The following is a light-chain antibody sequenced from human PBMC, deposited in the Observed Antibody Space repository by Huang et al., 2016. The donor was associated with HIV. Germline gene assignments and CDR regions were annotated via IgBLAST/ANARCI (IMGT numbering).Light chain of an antibody. J-gene: IGKJ2*01. V-gene: IGKV1-NL1*01. CDR1: QGVRNS. CDR2: AVS. Sequence: DIQMAQSPSSLSASVGDSVTITCRARQGVRNSLAWYQQRPGKAPKLLVFAVSRLESGVPSRFSGSGSGADYTLTINSLQPEDFATYFCQQYYTTPHTVGQGTKLEIK. CDR3: QQYYTTPHT.